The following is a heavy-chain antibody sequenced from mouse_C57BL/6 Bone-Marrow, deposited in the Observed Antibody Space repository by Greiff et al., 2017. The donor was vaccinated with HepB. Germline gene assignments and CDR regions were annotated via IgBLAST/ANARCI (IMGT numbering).Heavy chain of an antibody. CDR1: GYTFTSYW. D-gene: IGHD2-5*01. J-gene: IGHJ4*01. CDR2: IDPSDSYT. V-gene: IGHV1-59*01. CDR3: ARHYSNWMDY. Sequence: VELQQSGAELVRPGTSVKLSCKASGYTFTSYWMHWVKQRPGQGLEWIGVIDPSDSYTNYNQKFKGKATLTVDTSSSTAYMQLSSLTSEDSAVYYCARHYSNWMDYWGQGTSVTVSS.